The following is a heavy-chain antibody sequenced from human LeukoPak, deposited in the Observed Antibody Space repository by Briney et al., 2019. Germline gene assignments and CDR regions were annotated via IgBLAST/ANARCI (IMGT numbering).Heavy chain of an antibody. V-gene: IGHV4-39*07. D-gene: IGHD5-24*01. CDR1: GGSISSGVYY. Sequence: SETPSLTCSVSGGSISSGVYYWGWIRQSPGKGLEWIGSIFYTGSTYYNPSLKSRVTISLDTSRNQFSLKLSSVTAADTAVYYCARGDGGAFDIWGQGTMVTVSS. CDR2: IFYTGST. J-gene: IGHJ3*02. CDR3: ARGDGGAFDI.